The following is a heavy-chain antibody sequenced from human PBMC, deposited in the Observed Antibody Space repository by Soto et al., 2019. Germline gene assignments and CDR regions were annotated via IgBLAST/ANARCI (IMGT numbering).Heavy chain of an antibody. CDR3: ARRWGRTFDY. D-gene: IGHD7-27*01. CDR1: GGSISSYY. CDR2: IYYSGST. J-gene: IGHJ4*02. V-gene: IGHV4-59*08. Sequence: QVQLQESGPGLVKPSETLSLTCTVSGGSISSYYWSWIRQPPGKGLEWIGYIYYSGSTNYNPSLKIRVTKPVDTPKNQLSLKLSSVTAADTAVYYCARRWGRTFDYWGQGTLVTVSS.